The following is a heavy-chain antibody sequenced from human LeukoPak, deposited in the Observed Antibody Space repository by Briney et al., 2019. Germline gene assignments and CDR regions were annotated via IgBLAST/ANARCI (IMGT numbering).Heavy chain of an antibody. J-gene: IGHJ2*01. Sequence: SQTLSLTCAVQGASLRGSYWSWIRQPPGKGLQWIGQIDHSGSTHSIPSLKSRVTISLDTSQSQVSLKVNSVTAADTAVYFCARGGNGWYFDLWGRGTLVTVSS. CDR2: IDHSGST. D-gene: IGHD1-14*01. V-gene: IGHV4-34*01. CDR1: GASLRGSY. CDR3: ARGGNGWYFDL.